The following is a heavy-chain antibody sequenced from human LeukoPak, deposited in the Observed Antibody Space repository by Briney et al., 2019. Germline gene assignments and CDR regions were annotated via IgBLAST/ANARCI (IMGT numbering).Heavy chain of an antibody. CDR1: GFTFRSYW. J-gene: IGHJ4*02. V-gene: IGHV3-74*01. CDR3: ARGLTTPTTLFDY. Sequence: PGRSLRLSCAASGFTFRSYWMHWVRQAPGKGLVWVSHINPDGSSTTYADSVKGRFTISRDNAKNTLYLQMNSLRAEDTAVYYCARGLTTPTTLFDYWGQGTLVTVSS. D-gene: IGHD1-1*01. CDR2: INPDGSST.